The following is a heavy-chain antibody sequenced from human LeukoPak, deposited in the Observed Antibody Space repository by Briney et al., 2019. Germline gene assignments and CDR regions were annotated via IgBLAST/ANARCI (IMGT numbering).Heavy chain of an antibody. CDR2: ISGSTSYT. CDR1: GFTFSDYY. D-gene: IGHD2-15*01. Sequence: GGSLRLSCAASGFTFSDYYMSWIRQAPGKGLEWVSYISGSTSYTNYADSVKGRFTISRDNAKNSLYLQMNSLRAEDTAVYYCARDRSWGSGYNYGMDVWGQGTTVTVSS. CDR3: ARDRSWGSGYNYGMDV. J-gene: IGHJ6*02. V-gene: IGHV3-11*05.